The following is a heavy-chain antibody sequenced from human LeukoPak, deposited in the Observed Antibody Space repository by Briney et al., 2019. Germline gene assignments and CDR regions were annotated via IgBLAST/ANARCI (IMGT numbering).Heavy chain of an antibody. D-gene: IGHD5-18*01. Sequence: ASVKVSCKASGYTFTSYGISWVRQAPGQGLEWMGWISAYNSNTNYAQKLQGRVTMTTDTSTSTAYMELRSLRSDETAVYYCARDWDRIQLWPEAFDYWGQGTLVTVSS. V-gene: IGHV1-18*01. J-gene: IGHJ4*02. CDR2: ISAYNSNT. CDR3: ARDWDRIQLWPEAFDY. CDR1: GYTFTSYG.